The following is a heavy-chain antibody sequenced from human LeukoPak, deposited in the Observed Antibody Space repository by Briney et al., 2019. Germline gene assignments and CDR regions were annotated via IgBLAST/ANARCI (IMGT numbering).Heavy chain of an antibody. CDR3: AELGITMIGGV. D-gene: IGHD3-10*02. V-gene: IGHV3-48*03. CDR1: GFTFSSYE. CDR2: ISSGGTTI. Sequence: GGSLRLSCAASGFTFSSYEMNWVRQAPGKGLEWVSYISSGGTTIYYADSVKGRFTISRDNAKNSLYLQMNSLRAEDTAVYYCAELGITMIGGVWGKGTTVTISS. J-gene: IGHJ6*04.